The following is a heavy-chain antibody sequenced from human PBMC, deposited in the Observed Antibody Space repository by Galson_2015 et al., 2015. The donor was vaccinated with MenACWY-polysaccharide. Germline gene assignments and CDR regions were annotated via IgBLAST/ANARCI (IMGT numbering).Heavy chain of an antibody. CDR3: AEDLHWYGMDV. CDR2: LSGPGDAT. D-gene: IGHD3/OR15-3a*01. V-gene: IGHV3-23*01. J-gene: IGHJ6*02. CDR1: GFTFNKFY. Sequence: SLRLSCAASGFTFNKFYMAWVRQAPGQGPEWVSALSGPGDATFYADSVRGRFTISRDNSQTTLYLHMSSLRVDDTAVYFCAEDLHWYGMDVWGHGTTVTVS.